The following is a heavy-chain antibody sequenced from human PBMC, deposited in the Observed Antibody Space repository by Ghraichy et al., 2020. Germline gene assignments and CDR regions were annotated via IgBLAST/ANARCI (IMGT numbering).Heavy chain of an antibody. J-gene: IGHJ4*02. CDR1: GFTFKNYG. CDR3: AKVDRELVLY. CDR2: ISDDESNK. Sequence: GGSLRLSCAASGFTFKNYGFHWVRQAPGKGLEWVAVISDDESNKDYGDSVRGRFTVSRDNSKNKLYLQMDSLRPKDTAIYYCAKVDRELVLYWGQGTLVTVSS. V-gene: IGHV3-30*18. D-gene: IGHD6-13*01.